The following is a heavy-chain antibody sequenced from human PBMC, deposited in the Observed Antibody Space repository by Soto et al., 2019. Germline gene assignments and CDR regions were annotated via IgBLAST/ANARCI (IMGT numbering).Heavy chain of an antibody. CDR2: SSTSGGTT. CDR3: EKAGVAAAGVSTYIDS. J-gene: IGHJ4*02. D-gene: IGHD6-13*01. Sequence: PVEFLRLSCAASGFTFSNYAMNWVRQAPGKGLEWVSASSTSGGTTYYADSVKGRFIISKDNSKNTLDLQMNSLRAEDTAVYYCEKAGVAAAGVSTYIDSWGQGTLGTVS. V-gene: IGHV3-23*01. CDR1: GFTFSNYA.